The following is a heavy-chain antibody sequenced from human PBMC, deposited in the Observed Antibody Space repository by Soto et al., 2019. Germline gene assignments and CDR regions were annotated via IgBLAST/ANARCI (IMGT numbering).Heavy chain of an antibody. V-gene: IGHV3-30-3*02. J-gene: IGHJ4*02. CDR3: AKSPAGPRDYFES. CDR1: GFTLSTFA. CDR2: TTYDALKT. Sequence: SLRRSFAVSGFTLSTFAMHLAGQAPGKGLEWVATTTYDALKTVYGEPARGSFSLSRDTSKNTVFLQMNGLETEDAGVYYCAKSPAGPRDYFESWGGGTLVTVSS.